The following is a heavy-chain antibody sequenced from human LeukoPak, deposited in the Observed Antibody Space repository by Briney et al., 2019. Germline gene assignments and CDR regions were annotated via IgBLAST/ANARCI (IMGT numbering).Heavy chain of an antibody. CDR1: GFTFSTFW. D-gene: IGHD2-15*01. J-gene: IGHJ4*02. CDR2: IKEHGGET. Sequence: GGSLRLSCAASGFTFSTFWMSWVRQAPGKGLEWVANIKEHGGETYYLDSVRGRFTISRDNAKNSLYLQMNSLRAEDTAVYYCARDFCSSGSCHEDYWGQGTLVTVSS. V-gene: IGHV3-7*03. CDR3: ARDFCSSGSCHEDY.